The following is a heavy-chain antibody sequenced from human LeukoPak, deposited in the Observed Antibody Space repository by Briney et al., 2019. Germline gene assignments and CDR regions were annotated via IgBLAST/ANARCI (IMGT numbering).Heavy chain of an antibody. J-gene: IGHJ4*02. CDR1: GLTFSSYA. CDR2: IIDDGHTT. V-gene: IGHV3-23*01. Sequence: GSLRLSCAASGLTFSSYAMSWVRQAPGKGLEWVSLIIDDGHTTSYADSVKGRFTISRDNSKNTLFLQMNSLRAEDTAVYYCAKYGGHPLPHYYLDYWGQGTQVPVSS. CDR3: AKYGGHPLPHYYLDY. D-gene: IGHD3-16*01.